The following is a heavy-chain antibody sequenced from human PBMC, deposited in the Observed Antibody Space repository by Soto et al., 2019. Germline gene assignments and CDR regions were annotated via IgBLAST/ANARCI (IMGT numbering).Heavy chain of an antibody. V-gene: IGHV4-61*08. CDR3: ARDARITVAGIYDD. Sequence: PSETLSLTCTVSGGSISSGDYYWSWIRQPPGKGLEWIGEIYRSGSTNYNPSLKSRVTISVDKSKNQFSLKLSSVTAADTAVYYCARDARITVAGIYDDWGQGTLVTVSS. CDR1: GGSISSGDYY. CDR2: IYRSGST. J-gene: IGHJ4*02. D-gene: IGHD6-19*01.